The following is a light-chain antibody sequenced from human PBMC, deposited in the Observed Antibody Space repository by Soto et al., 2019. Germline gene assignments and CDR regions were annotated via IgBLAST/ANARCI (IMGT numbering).Light chain of an antibody. CDR2: RNN. Sequence: QSVLTQPPSASGTPGQRVSISCSGSSSNIGSNYVYWLQQLPGTAPKLLMYRNNKRPSGVPDRFSGSKSGTSASLAISGLRSEDEADYYCAAWDDSLSGSYVFGTGTKVTVL. J-gene: IGLJ1*01. CDR3: AAWDDSLSGSYV. CDR1: SSNIGSNY. V-gene: IGLV1-47*01.